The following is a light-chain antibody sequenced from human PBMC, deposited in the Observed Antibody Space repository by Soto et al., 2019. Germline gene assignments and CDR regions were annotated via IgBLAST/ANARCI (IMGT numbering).Light chain of an antibody. J-gene: IGLJ1*01. V-gene: IGLV2-14*01. CDR1: SSDVGGYNY. Sequence: QSALTQPASVSGSPGQSITISCTGTSSDVGGYNYVSWYQQHPGKAPKLMIYDVSHRPSGVANRFSGSKSGNTASLTISGLQPEDEADDYCTSSASSSTLVVFGSGTKLTVL. CDR2: DVS. CDR3: TSSASSSTLVV.